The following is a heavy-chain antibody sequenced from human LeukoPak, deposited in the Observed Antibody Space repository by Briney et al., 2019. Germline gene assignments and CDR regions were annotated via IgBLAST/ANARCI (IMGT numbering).Heavy chain of an antibody. D-gene: IGHD6-13*01. CDR2: ISPYSGNT. V-gene: IGHV1-18*01. CDR3: ARTSGVSAAGSPYYFDY. J-gene: IGHJ4*02. Sequence: GASVKVSCKASGYTFTSYGISWVRQAPGQGLEWMGWISPYSGNTDYTERLQGRVTMTTDTSTTTAFMELRSLRSDDTAVYYCARTSGVSAAGSPYYFDYWGQGTLVTVSS. CDR1: GYTFTSYG.